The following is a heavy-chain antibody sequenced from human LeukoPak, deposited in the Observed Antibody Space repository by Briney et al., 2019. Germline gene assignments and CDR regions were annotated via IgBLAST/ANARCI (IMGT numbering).Heavy chain of an antibody. V-gene: IGHV3-53*01. CDR1: GLTGSHNY. J-gene: IGHJ5*02. Sequence: GPLRLSCAASGLTGSHNYVSWVRQAPGKGLEWVSAIHTSGDTCYADSVKGRFTISRDTSKNTLYLQISSLRVEDTAVYYCIVFGDSNHWGQGTLVTVSS. D-gene: IGHD4-17*01. CDR3: IVFGDSNH. CDR2: IHTSGDT.